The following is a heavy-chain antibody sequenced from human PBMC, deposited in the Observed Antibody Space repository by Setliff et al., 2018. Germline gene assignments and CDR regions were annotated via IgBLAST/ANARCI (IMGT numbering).Heavy chain of an antibody. V-gene: IGHV1-69*05. D-gene: IGHD3-3*01. CDR3: ARDRFYNSWSGTSITAPHDAFDI. CDR2: TIPMFGST. Sequence: SVKVSCKASGGTFSSYGISWVRQAPGQGLEWMGGTIPMFGSTKYAQKFQERVTVIKDESTSTAYMEVSSLRTEDTAVYFCARDRFYNSWSGTSITAPHDAFDIWGQGTMVT. CDR1: GGTFSSYG. J-gene: IGHJ3*02.